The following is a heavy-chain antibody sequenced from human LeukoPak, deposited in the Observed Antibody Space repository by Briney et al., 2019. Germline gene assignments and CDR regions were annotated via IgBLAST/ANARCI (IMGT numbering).Heavy chain of an antibody. CDR1: GFTFSNAW. D-gene: IGHD1-26*01. CDR3: AKDRVWEGFWDY. J-gene: IGHJ4*02. CDR2: IKSKTDDGST. V-gene: IGHV3-15*01. Sequence: PGGSLRLSCAASGFTFSNAWMSWVRQAPGKGLEWVGRIKSKTDDGSTDYAAPVKGRFTISRDDSKNTLYMQMNSLRAEDTAVYYCAKDRVWEGFWDYWGQGTLVTVSS.